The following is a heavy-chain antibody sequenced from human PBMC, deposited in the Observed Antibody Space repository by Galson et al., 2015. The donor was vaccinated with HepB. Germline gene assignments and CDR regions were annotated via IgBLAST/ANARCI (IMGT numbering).Heavy chain of an antibody. CDR2: ISANSAGK. CDR3: AKRGDYYDGDGYYAPFDQ. V-gene: IGHV3-30*18. D-gene: IGHD3-22*01. J-gene: IGHJ4*02. Sequence: SLRLSCAASGFTFSSFGMHWVRQVRDKGLEWVAIISANSAGKYYADSVKGRITISRDNSKNTVYLQMDSLRAEDTAVYYCAKRGDYYDGDGYYAPFDQWGQGTLVTVSS. CDR1: GFTFSSFG.